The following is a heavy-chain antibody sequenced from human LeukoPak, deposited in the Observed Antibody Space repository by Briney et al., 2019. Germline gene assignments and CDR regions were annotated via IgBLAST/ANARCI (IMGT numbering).Heavy chain of an antibody. CDR3: ARHSTAGVYNWFDP. D-gene: IGHD5-18*01. V-gene: IGHV5-51*01. Sequence: GESLKISCEGSGFTFTSYWIGWVRQMPGKGLEWMGIIYPDDSDTRYSPSFQGQVTISADKSISTAYLQWSSLKASDTAMYYCARHSTAGVYNWFDPWGQGTLVTVSS. J-gene: IGHJ5*02. CDR2: IYPDDSDT. CDR1: GFTFTSYW.